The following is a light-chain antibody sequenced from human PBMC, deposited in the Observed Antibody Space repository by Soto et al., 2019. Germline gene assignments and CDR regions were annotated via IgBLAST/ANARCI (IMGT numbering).Light chain of an antibody. Sequence: QSVLTQPPSVSAAPGQRVTISCSGSISNIGINYVSWYQQQLPGTSPKLVIFDNNKRPSGIPDRFSGSKSGTSGTLVITGLQTGDEADYYCVTWDSNLSAVVFGGGTQLTVL. CDR1: ISNIGINY. CDR3: VTWDSNLSAVV. CDR2: DNN. J-gene: IGLJ3*02. V-gene: IGLV1-51*01.